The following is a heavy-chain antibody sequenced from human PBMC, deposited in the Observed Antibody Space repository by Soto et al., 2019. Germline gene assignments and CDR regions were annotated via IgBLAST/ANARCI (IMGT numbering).Heavy chain of an antibody. Sequence: GGSLRLSCAASGFTFSSYSMNWVRQAPGKGLEWVSSISSSSSYIYYADSVKGRFTISRDNAKNSLYLQMNSLRAEDTAVYYCARDKGGVDHYYGMDVWGQGTTVTVSS. D-gene: IGHD3-16*01. J-gene: IGHJ6*02. V-gene: IGHV3-21*01. CDR2: ISSSSSYI. CDR3: ARDKGGVDHYYGMDV. CDR1: GFTFSSYS.